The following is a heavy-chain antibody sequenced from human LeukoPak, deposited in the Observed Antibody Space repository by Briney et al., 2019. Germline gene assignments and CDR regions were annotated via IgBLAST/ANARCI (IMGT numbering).Heavy chain of an antibody. CDR3: ARAPARRHYYYYGMDV. CDR2: IYSGGST. CDR1: GFTVSSNY. Sequence: PRGSLRLSCAASGFTVSSNYMSWVRQAPGKGLEGVSVIYSGGSTYYADSVKGRFTISRDNSKNTLYLQMNSLRAEDTAVYYCARAPARRHYYYYGMDVWGQGTTVTVSS. V-gene: IGHV3-53*01. J-gene: IGHJ6*02.